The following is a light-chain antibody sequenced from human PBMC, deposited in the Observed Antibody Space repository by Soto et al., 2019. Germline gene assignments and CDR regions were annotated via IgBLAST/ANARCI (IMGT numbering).Light chain of an antibody. J-gene: IGLJ1*01. Sequence: QSVLTQPPSASGSPGQSVTISCTGTSSDVGGYNYVSWYQQHPGKAPKLMIYEVSKRPSGVPDRFSGSKSGNTASLTVSGLQAEDEADYYCSSYAGRNNFGAFGTGTKVTVL. CDR1: SSDVGGYNY. CDR3: SSYAGRNNFGA. V-gene: IGLV2-8*01. CDR2: EVS.